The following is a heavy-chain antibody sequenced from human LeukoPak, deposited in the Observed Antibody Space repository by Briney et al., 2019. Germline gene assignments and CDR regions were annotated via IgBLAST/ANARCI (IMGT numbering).Heavy chain of an antibody. CDR3: ARWLQSPSLYFDS. J-gene: IGHJ4*02. D-gene: IGHD5-24*01. CDR1: GGSISSSNW. Sequence: PSETLSLTCAVSGGSISSSNWWSWVRQPPGKGLEWIGEIYHSGSTNYNPSLKSRVTISVDTSKNQFSLKLSSVTAADTAVYYCARWLQSPSLYFDSWGQGTLVTVSS. V-gene: IGHV4-4*02. CDR2: IYHSGST.